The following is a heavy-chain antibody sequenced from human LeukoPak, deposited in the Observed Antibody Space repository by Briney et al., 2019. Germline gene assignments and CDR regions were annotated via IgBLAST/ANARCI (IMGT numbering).Heavy chain of an antibody. J-gene: IGHJ4*02. CDR2: IKQDGSDK. Sequence: GGSLRLSCAASGFTFSSFWMTWVRQAPGKGLESVATIKQDGSDKYYVDSVKGRFTISRDNAKKSLYLQMNSLTVEDTAVYYCARDPHSGWAYYLVDWGQGTLVTVSS. CDR3: ARDPHSGWAYYLVD. CDR1: GFTFSSFW. D-gene: IGHD6-19*01. V-gene: IGHV3-7*01.